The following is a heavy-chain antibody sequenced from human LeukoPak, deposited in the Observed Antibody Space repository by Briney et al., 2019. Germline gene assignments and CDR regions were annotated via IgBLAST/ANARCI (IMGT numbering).Heavy chain of an antibody. CDR3: AKDQGGSYYYYYYMDV. V-gene: IGHV3-30*02. Sequence: GGSLRLSCAASGFTFSSYGMHWVRQAPGKGLEWVAFIRYDGSNKYYADSVKGRFTISRDNSKNTLYLQMNSLRAEDMAVYYCAKDQGGSYYYYYYMDVWGKGTTVTVSS. CDR2: IRYDGSNK. D-gene: IGHD1-26*01. J-gene: IGHJ6*03. CDR1: GFTFSSYG.